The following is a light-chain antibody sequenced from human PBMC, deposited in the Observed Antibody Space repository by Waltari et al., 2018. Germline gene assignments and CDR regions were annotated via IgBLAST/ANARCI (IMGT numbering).Light chain of an antibody. V-gene: IGLV2-11*01. J-gene: IGLJ2*01. CDR2: DVD. CDR3: CSYAGRYTSV. CDR1: NTDFGTFNY. Sequence: QSALTQPRSVSGSPGQSVTLSCTGPNTDFGTFNYVSWYQQRPGKAPKLVIYDVDKRPSEVPDRFSGSKAGNTASLTISGLQADDEADYYCCSYAGRYTSVFGGGTKVTVL.